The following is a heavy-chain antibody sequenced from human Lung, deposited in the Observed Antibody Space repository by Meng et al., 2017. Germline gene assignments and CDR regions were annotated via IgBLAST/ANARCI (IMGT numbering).Heavy chain of an antibody. CDR2: INRDGTKP. V-gene: IGHV3-74*01. Sequence: VSGGGLVPPGGSLSLSCAASGFTFTDHWMHWVRQGPGKGLVWVSRINRDGTKPTYADSVKGRFTISRDNAKNTLYLQMNNLRAEDTAFYYCTNDRLNHWGQGALVTVSS. CDR3: TNDRLNH. D-gene: IGHD1-1*01. CDR1: GFTFTDHW. J-gene: IGHJ1*01.